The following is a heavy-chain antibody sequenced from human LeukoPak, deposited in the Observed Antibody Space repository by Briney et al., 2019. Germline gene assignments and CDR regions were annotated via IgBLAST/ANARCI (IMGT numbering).Heavy chain of an antibody. CDR2: IYYSGST. J-gene: IGHJ6*03. D-gene: IGHD4-17*01. CDR1: GGSISSYY. CDR3: AREEYGDYGPHMDV. Sequence: PSETLSLTCTVSGGSISSYYWSWIRQPPGKGLEWIGYIYYSGSTNYNPSLKSRVTISVDTSKNQFSLKLSSVTAADTAVYYCAREEYGDYGPHMDVWGKGTTVTISS. V-gene: IGHV4-59*01.